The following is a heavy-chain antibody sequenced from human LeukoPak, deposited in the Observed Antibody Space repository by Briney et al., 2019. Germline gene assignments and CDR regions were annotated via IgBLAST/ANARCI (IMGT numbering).Heavy chain of an antibody. V-gene: IGHV3-23*01. J-gene: IGHJ4*02. D-gene: IGHD6-6*01. CDR1: GFTFSSYA. CDR2: ISDSGGST. Sequence: PGGSLRLSCAASGFTFSSYAMSWVRQAPGKGLEWVSIISDSGGSTYYADSVKGRFTISRDNSKNTLFLQMNSLRAEDTAVYYCAKFLRRQLVPLFDYWGQGTLVTVSS. CDR3: AKFLRRQLVPLFDY.